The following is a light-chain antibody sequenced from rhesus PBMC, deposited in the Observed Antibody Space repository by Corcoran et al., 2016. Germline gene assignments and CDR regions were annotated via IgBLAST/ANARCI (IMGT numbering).Light chain of an antibody. CDR2: GAS. V-gene: IGKV3-24*04. CDR1: QSVRTY. J-gene: IGKJ4*01. CDR3: QQSSNLSPLT. Sequence: ETVVTQSPATLSLSPGEGATLSCRASQSVRTYLAWSQQKPGQAPKLLISGASTRAHGIPARFSGSGSGTDFTLTSSSLEPEDVGVYYCQQSSNLSPLTFGGGTKVDLK.